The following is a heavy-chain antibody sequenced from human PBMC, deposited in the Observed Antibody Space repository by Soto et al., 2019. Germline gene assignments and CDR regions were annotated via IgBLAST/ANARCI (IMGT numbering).Heavy chain of an antibody. CDR2: IYPGDSDT. D-gene: IGHD4-17*01. V-gene: IGHV5-51*01. CDR3: ARLGTHYGDYLDSYYYGMDV. Sequence: PGESLKISCKGSGYSFTSYWIGWVRQMPGKGLEWMGIIYPGDSDTRYSPSFQGQVTISADKSISTAYLQWSSLKASDTAMYYCARLGTHYGDYLDSYYYGMDVWGQGTTVTVSS. J-gene: IGHJ6*02. CDR1: GYSFTSYW.